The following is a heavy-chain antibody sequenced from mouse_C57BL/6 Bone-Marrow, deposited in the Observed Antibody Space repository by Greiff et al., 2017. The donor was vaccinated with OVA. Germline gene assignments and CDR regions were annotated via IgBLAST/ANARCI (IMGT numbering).Heavy chain of an antibody. J-gene: IGHJ4*01. CDR2: IYPGYGDT. CDR1: GYAFSSSW. V-gene: IGHV1-82*01. Sequence: VQLQQSGPELVKPGDSVKISCKASGYAFSSSWMNWVKQRPGKGLEWLGRIYPGYGDTNYNGKFKGKATLTSDKSSSTAYMQLSSLTSEYSAVYFCARQLRLRNYAMDYWGQVTSVTVSS. D-gene: IGHD3-2*02. CDR3: ARQLRLRNYAMDY.